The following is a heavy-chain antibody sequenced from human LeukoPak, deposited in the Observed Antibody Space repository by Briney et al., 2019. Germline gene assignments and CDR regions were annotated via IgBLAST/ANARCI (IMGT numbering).Heavy chain of an antibody. CDR2: VNLSGGST. D-gene: IGHD3-22*01. J-gene: IGHJ6*03. CDR1: GYTFTNFY. V-gene: IGHV1-46*01. CDR3: ARDAYSESSDYYFSQNYYYDYMDV. Sequence: GASVKVSCMASGYTFTNFYIHWVRQAPGQGLEWMGIVNLSGGSTNYAQKFQGRVTMTRDMSASTVYMELSSLRSEDTAVYYCARDAYSESSDYYFSQNYYYDYMDVWGKGTTVTVS.